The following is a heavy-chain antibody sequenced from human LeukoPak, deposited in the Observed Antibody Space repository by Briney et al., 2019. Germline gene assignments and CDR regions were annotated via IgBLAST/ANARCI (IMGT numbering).Heavy chain of an antibody. J-gene: IGHJ4*02. CDR1: EFTFSSYF. CDR3: ARGYSYGASGFDY. D-gene: IGHD5-18*01. Sequence: SGGSLRLSCAASEFTFSSYFMNWVRQAPGKVLEWVSSISSGSTYMYYADSVKGRFTISRDNAKNSLYLQMNSLRAEDTAVYYCARGYSYGASGFDYWGQGTLVTVSS. CDR2: ISSGSTYM. V-gene: IGHV3-21*01.